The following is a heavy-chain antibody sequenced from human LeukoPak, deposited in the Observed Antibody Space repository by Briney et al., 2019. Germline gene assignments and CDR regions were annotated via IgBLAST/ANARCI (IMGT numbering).Heavy chain of an antibody. CDR1: GXAFSSYS. CDR3: ARISIHDAFDI. D-gene: IGHD6-6*01. J-gene: IGHJ3*02. Sequence: PGGSLRLSCAASGXAFSSYSMNWVRQAPGKGLEWVSSISSSSSYIYYADSVKGRFTISRDNAKNSLYLQMNSLRAEDTAVYYCARISIHDAFDIWGQGTMVTVSS. V-gene: IGHV3-21*01. CDR2: ISSSSSYI.